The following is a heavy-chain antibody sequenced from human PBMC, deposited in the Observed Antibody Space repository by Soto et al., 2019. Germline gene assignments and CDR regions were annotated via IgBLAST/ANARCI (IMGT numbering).Heavy chain of an antibody. CDR3: ARSSITPRLFMYPFDY. CDR2: IYYDGDT. Sequence: SETLSITCAVSGCSITSSTKGWSWIRQPPGKGLECIGNIYYDGDTYYNPSLKSRVTISLDTSKNQFSLRLNSVTAADTAVYYCARSSITPRLFMYPFDYWGQGTLVTAPQ. CDR1: GCSITSSTKG. J-gene: IGHJ4*02. V-gene: IGHV4-39*01. D-gene: IGHD6-6*01.